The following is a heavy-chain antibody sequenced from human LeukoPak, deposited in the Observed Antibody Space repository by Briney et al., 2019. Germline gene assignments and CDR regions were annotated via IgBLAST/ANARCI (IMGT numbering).Heavy chain of an antibody. J-gene: IGHJ4*02. CDR2: IIPIFGTA. D-gene: IGHD1-26*01. V-gene: IGHV1-69*05. CDR1: GGTFISYA. Sequence: SVKVSCKASGGTFISYAISWVRQAPGQGLEWMGGIIPIFGTANYAQKFQGRVTITTDESTSTAYMELSSLRSEDTAVYYCARDQRYSGSYWGYFDYWGQGTLVTVSS. CDR3: ARDQRYSGSYWGYFDY.